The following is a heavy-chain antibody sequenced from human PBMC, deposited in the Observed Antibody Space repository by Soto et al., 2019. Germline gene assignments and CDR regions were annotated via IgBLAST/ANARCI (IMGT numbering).Heavy chain of an antibody. J-gene: IGHJ2*01. D-gene: IGHD5-18*01. CDR1: GFMFSNHG. CDR3: ARDPLWGTAMVLWYFDL. V-gene: IGHV3-30*19. CDR2: IWSDGNNR. Sequence: GGSLRLSCAASGFMFSNHGMHWVRQAPGKGLEWVAVIWSDGNNRYYADSVKGRFTISRDNSKNTLYLQMNSLRAEDTAVYYCARDPLWGTAMVLWYFDLWGRGTLVTVSS.